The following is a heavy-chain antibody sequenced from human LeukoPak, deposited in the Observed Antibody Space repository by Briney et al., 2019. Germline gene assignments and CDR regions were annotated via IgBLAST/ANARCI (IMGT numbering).Heavy chain of an antibody. V-gene: IGHV3-74*01. J-gene: IGHJ4*02. D-gene: IGHD6-6*01. Sequence: GGSLRLSCAASGFTFSSYWMHWVRQAPGKGLVWVSRINSDGSSTSYADSVKGRFTISRDNAKNTLYPQMNSLRAEDTAVYYCVPSTAARPYYWGQGTLVTVSS. CDR3: VPSTAARPYY. CDR2: INSDGSST. CDR1: GFTFSSYW.